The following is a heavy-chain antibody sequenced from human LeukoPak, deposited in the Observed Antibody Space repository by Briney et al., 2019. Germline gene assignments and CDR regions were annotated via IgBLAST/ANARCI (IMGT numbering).Heavy chain of an antibody. J-gene: IGHJ4*02. CDR1: GYTFTSYG. CDR2: ISAYNGNT. CDR3: ARVLSSGWYGHLFDY. Sequence: ASVKVSCKASGYTFTSYGISWVRQAPGQGLEWMGWISAYNGNTNYAQKLQGRVTMTTDTSTSTAYMELRSLRSDDTAVYYCARVLSSGWYGHLFDYWGQGTLVTVSS. V-gene: IGHV1-18*01. D-gene: IGHD6-19*01.